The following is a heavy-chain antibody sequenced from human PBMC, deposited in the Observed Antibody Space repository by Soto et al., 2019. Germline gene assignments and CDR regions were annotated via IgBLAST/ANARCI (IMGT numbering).Heavy chain of an antibody. D-gene: IGHD4-4*01. CDR1: GGSIDSGGYS. J-gene: IGHJ5*02. Sequence: SETLSLTFTVSGGSIDSGGYSWRRIQQPPGKGLEWIGYLYHSGTPNYNPLPKSRVTLALDKSKNQFSLKMNSVTAADTAAYYCPKDVIARRNYFEPWGQGTLVTVSS. V-gene: IGHV4-61*08. CDR3: PKDVIARRNYFEP. CDR2: LYHSGTP.